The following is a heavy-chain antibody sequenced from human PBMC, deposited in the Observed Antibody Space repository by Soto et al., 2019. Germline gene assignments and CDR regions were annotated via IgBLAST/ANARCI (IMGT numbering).Heavy chain of an antibody. CDR1: GFTVSSNY. CDR3: AKDTACIAAAGTFISNDY. D-gene: IGHD6-13*01. J-gene: IGHJ4*02. V-gene: IGHV3-53*01. Sequence: PGGSLRLSCAASGFTVSSNYMSWVRQAPGKGLEWGSVIYSGGSTYYADSVKGRFTISRDNSKNTLYLQMNSLRAEDTAVYYCAKDTACIAAAGTFISNDYWGQGTLVTVSS. CDR2: IYSGGST.